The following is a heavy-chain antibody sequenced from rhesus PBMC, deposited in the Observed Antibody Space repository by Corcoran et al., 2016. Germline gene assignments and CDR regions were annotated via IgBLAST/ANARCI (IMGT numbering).Heavy chain of an antibody. CDR3: AKDGVAAAGGLFDY. CDR2: IYGGSGST. Sequence: QVQLQESGPGVVKHSETLSLTCAVSGGSISSYGWGWIRQPPGKGLEWIGQIYGGSGSTSYNPSLKSRVTISSDTSKNQFSLKLSSVTAADTAVYYCAKDGVAAAGGLFDYWGQGVLVTVSS. D-gene: IGHD6-25*01. V-gene: IGHV4-147*01. J-gene: IGHJ4*01. CDR1: GGSISSYG.